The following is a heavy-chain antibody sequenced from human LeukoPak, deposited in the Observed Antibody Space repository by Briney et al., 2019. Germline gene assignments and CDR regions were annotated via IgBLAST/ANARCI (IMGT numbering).Heavy chain of an antibody. CDR2: IYTSGSA. D-gene: IGHD3-16*02. J-gene: IGHJ4*02. CDR1: GGSISSEW. CDR3: ARDILFGGSFRFDY. V-gene: IGHV4-4*07. Sequence: PSETLSLTCTVSGGSISSEWWSWIRKPAGKGLEWIGRIYTSGSANYNPSLKSRVTMSLDTSKNQFSLNLSPVTAADTAVYYCARDILFGGSFRFDYWGQGTLVTVSS.